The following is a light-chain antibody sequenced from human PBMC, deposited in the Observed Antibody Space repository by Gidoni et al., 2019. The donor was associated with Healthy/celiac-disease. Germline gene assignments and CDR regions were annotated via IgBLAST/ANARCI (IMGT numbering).Light chain of an antibody. J-gene: IGLJ2*01. V-gene: IGLV3-19*01. CDR3: NSRDSSGNHLV. CDR2: GKN. Sequence: VSVALGQTVRITCQGDSLRSYYASWYQQKPGQAPVLVIYGKNNRPSGIPDRFSGSSSGNTASLTITGAQAEDEADYYCNSRDSSGNHLVFGGGTKLTVL. CDR1: SLRSYY.